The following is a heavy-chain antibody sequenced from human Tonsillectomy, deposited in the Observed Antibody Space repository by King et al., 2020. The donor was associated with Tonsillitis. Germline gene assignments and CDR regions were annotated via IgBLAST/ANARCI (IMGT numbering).Heavy chain of an antibody. D-gene: IGHD3-22*01. V-gene: IGHV1-69*09. Sequence: QLVQSGAEVKKPGSSVKVSCKASGGTFSSYAISWVRQAPGQGLEWMGRIIPILGIANYAQKFKGRVTITADKSTSTAYMELSSLRSEDTAVYYCASLAGTYYYDSSGYPFDYWGQGTLVTVSS. CDR2: IIPILGIA. CDR3: ASLAGTYYYDSSGYPFDY. CDR1: GGTFSSYA. J-gene: IGHJ4*02.